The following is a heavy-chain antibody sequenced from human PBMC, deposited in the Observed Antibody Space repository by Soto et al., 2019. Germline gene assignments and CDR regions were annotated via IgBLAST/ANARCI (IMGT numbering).Heavy chain of an antibody. D-gene: IGHD6-6*01. CDR3: AKDLTRQLAYWSDP. J-gene: IGHJ5*02. Sequence: ALVKVSCKASGFSFTGYYIHWLRQAPGQGLEWMGWINAHSGGTEYAQKFQGRVTLTRDTSIATAYLTLTSLTSDDTALYYCAKDLTRQLAYWSDPWGQGTQVTVSS. CDR2: INAHSGGT. V-gene: IGHV1-2*02. CDR1: GFSFTGYY.